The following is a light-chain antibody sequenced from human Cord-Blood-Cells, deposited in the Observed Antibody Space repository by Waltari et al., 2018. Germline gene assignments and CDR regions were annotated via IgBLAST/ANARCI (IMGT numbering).Light chain of an antibody. CDR2: AAS. J-gene: IGKJ1*01. Sequence: DIQMTQSPSSLSASVGDRVPITCRASQSISSYLNWYQQKPGKAPKLLIYAASSLQSGVPSRFSGSGSGTDFTLTISSLQPEDFATYDCQQSYSTRWTFGQGTKVEIK. CDR3: QQSYSTRWT. V-gene: IGKV1-39*01. CDR1: QSISSY.